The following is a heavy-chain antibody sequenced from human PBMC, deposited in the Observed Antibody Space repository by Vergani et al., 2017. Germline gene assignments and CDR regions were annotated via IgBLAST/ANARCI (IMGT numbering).Heavy chain of an antibody. Sequence: QVQLQESGPGLVKPSQTLSLTCTVSGGSISSGSYYWSWIRQPAGKGLEWIGRIYTSGSTNYNPSLKSRVTLSVDTSKNQFSLKLSSVTAADTAVYYCAREKYDCWSGYSGGDYWGQGTLVTVSS. J-gene: IGHJ4*02. CDR3: AREKYDCWSGYSGGDY. V-gene: IGHV4-61*02. D-gene: IGHD3-3*01. CDR1: GGSISSGSYY. CDR2: IYTSGST.